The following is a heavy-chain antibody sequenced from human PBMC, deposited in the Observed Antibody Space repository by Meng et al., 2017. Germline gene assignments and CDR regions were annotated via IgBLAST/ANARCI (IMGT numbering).Heavy chain of an antibody. D-gene: IGHD3-10*01. CDR2: INHSGST. Sequence: SETLSLTCAVYGGSFSGYYWSWIRQPPGKGLEWIGEINHSGSTNYNPSLKSRVTISVDTSKNQFSLKLSSVTAADTAVYYCARAVLYYGSGIGGMDVWGQGTTVTVS. CDR3: ARAVLYYGSGIGGMDV. J-gene: IGHJ6*02. CDR1: GGSFSGYY. V-gene: IGHV4-34*01.